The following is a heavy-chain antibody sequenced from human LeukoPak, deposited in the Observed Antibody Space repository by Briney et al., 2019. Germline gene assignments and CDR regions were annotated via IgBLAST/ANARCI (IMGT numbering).Heavy chain of an antibody. CDR1: GFTLSNYW. J-gene: IGHJ4*02. CDR2: IKQDGSEI. V-gene: IGHV3-7*04. CDR3: ARVSITTCLDY. Sequence: GGSPRLSCAASGFTLSNYWMSWVRQAPGKGLEWVANIKQDGSEIYYVDSVKGRFTISRDYARNSLYLQMNSLRAEDTAVYYCARVSITTCLDYWGQGTLVTVSS. D-gene: IGHD3-22*01.